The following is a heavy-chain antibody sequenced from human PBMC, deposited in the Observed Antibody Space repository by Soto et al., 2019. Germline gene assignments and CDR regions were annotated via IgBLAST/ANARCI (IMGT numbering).Heavy chain of an antibody. J-gene: IGHJ3*02. V-gene: IGHV3-48*03. CDR3: ARPSHYDSSGYFPEDDAFDI. Sequence: GGSLRLSCAASGFTFSSYEMNWVRQAPGKGLEWVSYISSSGSTIYYADSVRGRFTISRDNAKNSLYLQMNSLRAEDTAVYYCARPSHYDSSGYFPEDDAFDIWGQGTMVTVSS. D-gene: IGHD3-22*01. CDR1: GFTFSSYE. CDR2: ISSSGSTI.